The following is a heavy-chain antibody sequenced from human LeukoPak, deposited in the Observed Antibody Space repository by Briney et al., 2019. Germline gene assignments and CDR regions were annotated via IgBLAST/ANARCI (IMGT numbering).Heavy chain of an antibody. CDR3: NGYSSSWYQVGAFDI. CDR2: ISSSGSTI. J-gene: IGHJ3*02. Sequence: GGSLRLSCAASGFTFSSYGMSWVRQAPGKGLEWVSYISSSGSTIYYADSVKGRFTISRDNAKNSLYLQMNSLRAEDTAVYYCNGYSSSWYQVGAFDIWGQGTMVTVSS. V-gene: IGHV3-48*04. D-gene: IGHD6-13*01. CDR1: GFTFSSYG.